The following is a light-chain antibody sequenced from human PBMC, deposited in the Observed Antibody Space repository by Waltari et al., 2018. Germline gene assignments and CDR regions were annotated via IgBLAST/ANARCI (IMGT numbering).Light chain of an antibody. CDR2: GAY. J-gene: IGKJ4*01. V-gene: IGKV3-20*01. CDR3: QQYASPPPLT. CDR1: QSVLHNY. Sequence: EIVLTQSPATLSLSPGESATLSCRASQSVLHNYLAWYQQKPGQPPRRLIYGAYNRATGVPDRFSCSGSGTDFTLTISRLEPEDFAVYYCQQYASPPPLTVGGGAKVEIK.